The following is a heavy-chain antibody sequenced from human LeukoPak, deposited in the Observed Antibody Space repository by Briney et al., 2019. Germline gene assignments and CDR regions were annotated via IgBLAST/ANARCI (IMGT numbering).Heavy chain of an antibody. V-gene: IGHV3-30*03. CDR3: AGRNYYDSSGYTFDY. Sequence: GGSLRLSCAASGFTFSSYSMNWVRQAPGKGLEWVAVISYDGSNKYYADSVKGRFTISRDNSKNTLYLQMNSLRAEDTAVYYCAGRNYYDSSGYTFDYWGQGTLVTVSS. D-gene: IGHD3-22*01. CDR2: ISYDGSNK. CDR1: GFTFSSYS. J-gene: IGHJ4*02.